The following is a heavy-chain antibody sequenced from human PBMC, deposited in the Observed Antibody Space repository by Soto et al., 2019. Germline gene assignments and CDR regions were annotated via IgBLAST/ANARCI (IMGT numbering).Heavy chain of an antibody. D-gene: IGHD3-16*01. V-gene: IGHV3-53*01. CDR2: IYAGGRT. CDR3: ARDYDSSFDD. CDR1: GFIVSNNY. J-gene: IGHJ4*02. Sequence: GGSLRLSCAASGFIVSNNYMSWVRQAPGKGLEWVSGIYAGGRTYYADSVNGRFTISRDNSKNTLYLQMSYLRAEDTAVYYCARDYDSSFDDWGQGTLVTVSS.